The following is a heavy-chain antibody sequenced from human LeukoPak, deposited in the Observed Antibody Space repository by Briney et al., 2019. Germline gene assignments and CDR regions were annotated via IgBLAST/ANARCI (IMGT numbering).Heavy chain of an antibody. Sequence: SETLSLTCTVSGGSISSGGYYWSWIRQHPGKGLEWIGYIYYSGSTYYNPSLKSRVTISVDTSKNQFSLKLSSVTAADTAVYYCAKCETPYYEDAFDIWGQGTMVTVSS. CDR2: IYYSGST. CDR1: GGSISSGGYY. J-gene: IGHJ3*02. CDR3: AKCETPYYEDAFDI. V-gene: IGHV4-31*03. D-gene: IGHD3-22*01.